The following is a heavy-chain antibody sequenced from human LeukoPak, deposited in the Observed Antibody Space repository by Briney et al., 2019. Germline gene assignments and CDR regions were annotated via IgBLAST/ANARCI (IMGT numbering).Heavy chain of an antibody. CDR2: INHSGST. D-gene: IGHD3-10*01. J-gene: IGHJ5*02. CDR3: ARGLVRRGWFDP. Sequence: SETLSLTCAVYGGSFSGYYWSWIRQPPGKGLEWIGEINHSGSTNYNPSLKSRVTISVDTSKNQFSLKLSSVTAADTAVYYCARGLVRRGWFDPWGQGTLVSVPS. V-gene: IGHV4-34*01. CDR1: GGSFSGYY.